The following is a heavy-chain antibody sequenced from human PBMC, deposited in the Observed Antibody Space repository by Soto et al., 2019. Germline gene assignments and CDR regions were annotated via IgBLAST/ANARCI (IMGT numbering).Heavy chain of an antibody. CDR2: INPSGGST. CDR1: GYTFTSYY. Sequence: ASVKVSCKASGYTFTSYYMHWVRQAPGQGLEWMGIINPSGGSTSYAQKFQGRVTMTRDTSTSTVYMELSSLRSEDTAVYYCARIDTMFGEVPDDYYDGMDVWGQGTTVT. CDR3: ARIDTMFGEVPDDYYDGMDV. D-gene: IGHD3-3*01. V-gene: IGHV1-46*01. J-gene: IGHJ6*02.